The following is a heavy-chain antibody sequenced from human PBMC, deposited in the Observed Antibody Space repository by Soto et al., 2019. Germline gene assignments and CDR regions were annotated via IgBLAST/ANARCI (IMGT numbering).Heavy chain of an antibody. J-gene: IGHJ6*02. CDR3: ARDKAGSSWYNYYYYYGMDV. CDR1: GFTFSSYG. CDR2: IWYDGSNK. V-gene: IGHV3-33*01. Sequence: GGSLRLSCAASGFTFSSYGMHWVRQAPGKGLEWVAVIWYDGSNKYYADSVKGRFTISRDNSKNTLYLQMNSLRAEDTAVYYCARDKAGSSWYNYYYYYGMDVWGQGTTVTVSS. D-gene: IGHD6-13*01.